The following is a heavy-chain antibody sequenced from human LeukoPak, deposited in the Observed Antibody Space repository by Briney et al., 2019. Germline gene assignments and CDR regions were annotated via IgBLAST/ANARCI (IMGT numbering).Heavy chain of an antibody. V-gene: IGHV3-9*01. Sequence: PGGSLRLSCAVSGFTFDDYAMHWVRQVPGKGLEWVSGISWNSGTIGYADSVKGRFTISRDNAKNSLYLQMNSLRAEDTALYYCAKVPYCSGGSCYVYFDYWGQGTLVTVSS. CDR3: AKVPYCSGGSCYVYFDY. CDR2: ISWNSGTI. CDR1: GFTFDDYA. D-gene: IGHD2-15*01. J-gene: IGHJ4*02.